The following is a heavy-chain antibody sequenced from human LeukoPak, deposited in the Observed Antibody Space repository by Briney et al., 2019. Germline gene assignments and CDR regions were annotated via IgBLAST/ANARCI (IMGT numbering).Heavy chain of an antibody. Sequence: SQTLSLTCTVSGGSISSSSYYWAWIRQPPGKGLEWIGNIYYSGTTYYNPSLKSRVTISVDTSKNQFSLKLSSVTAADTAIYYCARQTSPGFDYWGQGTLLTVSS. J-gene: IGHJ4*02. CDR2: IYYSGTT. CDR3: ARQTSPGFDY. CDR1: GGSISSSSYY. V-gene: IGHV4-39*01.